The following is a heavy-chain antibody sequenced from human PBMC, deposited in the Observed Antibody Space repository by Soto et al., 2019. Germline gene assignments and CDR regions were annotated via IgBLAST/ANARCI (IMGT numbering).Heavy chain of an antibody. CDR1: GFPFSDYD. D-gene: IGHD3-22*01. Sequence: GGSLRLSCAASGFPFSDYDMSWIRQAPGKGLEWVSYISSRSSYTNYADSVKDRFTISRDNAKNSLYLQLNSLRAQDTAVYYCARYYDSSGYPDIWGHGTMVTSSS. CDR3: ARYYDSSGYPDI. CDR2: ISSRSSYT. V-gene: IGHV3-11*06. J-gene: IGHJ3*02.